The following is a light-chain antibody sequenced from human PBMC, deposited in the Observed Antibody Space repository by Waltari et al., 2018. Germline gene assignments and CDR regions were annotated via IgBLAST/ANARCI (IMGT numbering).Light chain of an antibody. V-gene: IGKV1-12*01. J-gene: IGKJ4*01. CDR3: QQADGFPLT. CDR2: DAS. CDR1: QDIIRW. Sequence: DIQMTQSPSSVSASVGDRVIITCRASQDIIRWLAWYQQKPGEAPKFLIYDASTLQSGVPSRFSGSGSGKEYTLTISSLQPEDFATYYCQQADGFPLTFGGGTKIEI.